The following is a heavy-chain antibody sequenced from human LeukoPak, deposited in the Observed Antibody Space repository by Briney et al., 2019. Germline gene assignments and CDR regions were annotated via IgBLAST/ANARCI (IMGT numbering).Heavy chain of an antibody. J-gene: IGHJ6*02. CDR1: GFTFSSYA. CDR2: ISGSGGST. V-gene: IGHV3-23*01. CDR3: AKDRLIYSGYDYMYYYYGMDV. Sequence: GGSLRLSCAASGFTFSSYAMSWGRQAPGKGLEWVSAISGSGGSTHYPDPVKGRFTISRDNSKNTLYLQMNSLRAEATAVYFCAKDRLIYSGYDYMYYYYGMDVWGQGTTVTVSS. D-gene: IGHD5-12*01.